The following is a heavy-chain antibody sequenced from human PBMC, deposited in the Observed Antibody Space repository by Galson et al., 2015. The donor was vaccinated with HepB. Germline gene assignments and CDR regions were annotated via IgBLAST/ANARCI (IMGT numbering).Heavy chain of an antibody. CDR3: TRRYSISSKGFDF. V-gene: IGHV3-73*01. CDR1: GFTFSDSA. J-gene: IGHJ4*02. CDR2: IRGKADNYAT. Sequence: SLRLSCAASGFTFSDSAIHWVRQASGKGLEWIGRIRGKADNYATVYAASVRGRFTIFRHDSENTAYLQMNSLKAEDTAVYYCTRRYSISSKGFDFWGRGTLVTVST. D-gene: IGHD6-6*01.